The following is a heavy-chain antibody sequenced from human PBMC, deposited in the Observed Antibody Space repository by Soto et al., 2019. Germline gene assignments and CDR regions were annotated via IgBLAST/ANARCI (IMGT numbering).Heavy chain of an antibody. V-gene: IGHV4-34*01. Sequence: PSETLSLTCAVYGGSFSGYYWSWIRQPPGKGLEWIGSIYYSGSTYYNPSLKSRVTISVDTSKNQFSLKLSSVTAADTAVYYCARSMTTVVTLDYWGQGTLVTVSS. CDR1: GGSFSGYY. CDR2: IYYSGST. J-gene: IGHJ4*02. CDR3: ARSMTTVVTLDY. D-gene: IGHD4-17*01.